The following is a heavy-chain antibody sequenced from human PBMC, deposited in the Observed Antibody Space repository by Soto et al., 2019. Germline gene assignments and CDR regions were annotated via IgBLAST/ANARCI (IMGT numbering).Heavy chain of an antibody. Sequence: PSDTLSLTFTVSGRPVSSGGYYWTWIRQLPGKGLEWIGYIYHIGSPSYNPSLKSRLSMSLDTSKNQSSLNLTSVTAADTAIYYCVRDRALDSSGHWFDSWGQGTRVTVPQ. J-gene: IGHJ5*01. CDR1: GRPVSSGGYY. CDR3: VRDRALDSSGHWFDS. D-gene: IGHD6-19*01. CDR2: IYHIGSP. V-gene: IGHV4-30-4*02.